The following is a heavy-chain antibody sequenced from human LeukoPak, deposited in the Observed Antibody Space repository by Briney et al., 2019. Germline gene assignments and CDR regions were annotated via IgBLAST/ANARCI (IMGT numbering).Heavy chain of an antibody. D-gene: IGHD3-9*01. CDR3: ARRYYDILTGYYNGPDY. J-gene: IGHJ4*02. V-gene: IGHV4-30-4*08. Sequence: SQTLSLTCTVSGGSISSGDHYWSWIRQPPGKGLEWIGYIYYSGSTYYNPSLKSRVTISVDTSKNQFSLKLSSVTAADTAVYYCARRYYDILTGYYNGPDYWGQGTLVTVSS. CDR1: GGSISSGDHY. CDR2: IYYSGST.